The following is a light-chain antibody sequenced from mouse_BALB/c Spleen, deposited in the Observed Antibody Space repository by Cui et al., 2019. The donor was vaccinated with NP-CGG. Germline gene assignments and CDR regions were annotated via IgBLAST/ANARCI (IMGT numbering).Light chain of an antibody. V-gene: IGLV1*01. J-gene: IGLJ1*01. CDR3: ALLYSNHWV. CDR1: TGAVTTNNY. CDR2: GTN. Sequence: QAVVTQESALTTSPGETVTLTCRSSTGAVTTNNYANWVQEKPDHLFTGLIGGTNNRVPGVPARFSGSLIGDKAALTITGAQTEDEAIYFCALLYSNHWVFGGGTKLTVL.